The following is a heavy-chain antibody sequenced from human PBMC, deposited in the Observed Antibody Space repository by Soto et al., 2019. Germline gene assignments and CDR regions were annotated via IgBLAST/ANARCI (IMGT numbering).Heavy chain of an antibody. CDR2: IYYGGST. CDR3: ARGGSSGWYGGAFDI. Sequence: SETLSLTCTVSGGSISSYYWSWIRQPPGKGLEWIGYIYYGGSTNYNPSLKSRVTISVDTSKNQFSLKLSSVTAADTAVYYCARGGSSGWYGGAFDIWGQGTMVTVSS. D-gene: IGHD6-19*01. V-gene: IGHV4-59*01. J-gene: IGHJ3*02. CDR1: GGSISSYY.